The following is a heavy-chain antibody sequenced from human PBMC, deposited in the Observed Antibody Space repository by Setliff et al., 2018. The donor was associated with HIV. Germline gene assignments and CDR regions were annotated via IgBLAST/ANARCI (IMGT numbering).Heavy chain of an antibody. J-gene: IGHJ6*03. V-gene: IGHV3-23*01. D-gene: IGHD3-10*01. Sequence: GGSLRLSCAASGFTFSSYAMSWVRQAPGKGLEWVSAISGSGGSTYYADSVKGRFTISRDNSKNTLYLQMNSLRAEDTAVYYCAKDREYYYGSGSYYMDVWGKGTTVTVSS. CDR1: GFTFSSYA. CDR2: ISGSGGST. CDR3: AKDREYYYGSGSYYMDV.